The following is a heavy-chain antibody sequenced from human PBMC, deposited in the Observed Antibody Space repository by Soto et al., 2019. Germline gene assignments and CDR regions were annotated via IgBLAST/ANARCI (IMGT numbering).Heavy chain of an antibody. CDR3: AKDLSPSVWLRLYYYGLDV. Sequence: GGSLRLSCGASGFTFSSYAMSWVRQAPGKGLEWVSSISGSGDRTDYADSVKGRFTISRDNSKNTLYLQMNSLRAEDTAVYYCAKDLSPSVWLRLYYYGLDVWGQGTTVTVSS. CDR1: GFTFSSYA. V-gene: IGHV3-23*01. D-gene: IGHD5-12*01. J-gene: IGHJ6*02. CDR2: ISGSGDRT.